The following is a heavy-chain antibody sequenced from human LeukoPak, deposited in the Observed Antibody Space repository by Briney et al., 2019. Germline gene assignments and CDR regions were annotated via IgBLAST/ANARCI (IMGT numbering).Heavy chain of an antibody. CDR2: INAGNGDT. CDR1: GYTFSNYA. V-gene: IGHV1-3*01. CDR3: ARGTGVPAAIRPSSLRYYYGMDV. J-gene: IGHJ6*02. Sequence: ASVKVSCKASGYTFSNYAIHWVRQAPGQGLEWMGWINAGNGDTKYSQNLQGRVTITRDTSASIVYMELSSLRSEDTAVYYCARGTGVPAAIRPSSLRYYYGMDVWGQGTMVTVSS. D-gene: IGHD2-2*01.